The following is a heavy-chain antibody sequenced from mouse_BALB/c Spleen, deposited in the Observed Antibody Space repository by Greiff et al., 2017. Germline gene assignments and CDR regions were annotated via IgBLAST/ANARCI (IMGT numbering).Heavy chain of an antibody. CDR1: GFSLTSYG. J-gene: IGHJ1*01. V-gene: IGHV2-9*02. Sequence: VHLVESGPGLVAPSQSLSITCTVSGFSLTSYGVHWVRQPPGKGLEWLGVIWAGGSTNYNSALMSRLSISKDNSKSQVFLKMNSPQTDDTAMYYCAREGITTATGYWYFDVWGAGTTVTVSS. D-gene: IGHD1-2*01. CDR3: AREGITTATGYWYFDV. CDR2: IWAGGST.